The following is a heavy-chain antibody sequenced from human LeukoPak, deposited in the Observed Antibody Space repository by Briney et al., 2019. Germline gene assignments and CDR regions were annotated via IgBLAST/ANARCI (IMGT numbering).Heavy chain of an antibody. Sequence: GASVMVSCKASGYTFTGYYMHWVRQAPGQGLEWMGWINPNSGATTYAQKFQGRVTMTRDTSISTAYMELTRLSSDDTAVYYCTREDYWGQGTLVTVSS. J-gene: IGHJ4*02. CDR2: INPNSGAT. CDR3: TREDY. V-gene: IGHV1-2*02. CDR1: GYTFTGYY.